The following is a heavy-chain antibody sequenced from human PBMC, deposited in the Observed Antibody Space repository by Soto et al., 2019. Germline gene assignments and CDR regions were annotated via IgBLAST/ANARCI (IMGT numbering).Heavy chain of an antibody. D-gene: IGHD3-3*01. Sequence: GGSLRLSCAASGFTFSNCAMNWVRQAPGKGLEWVSAISGSGGSTYYADSVKGRFTISRDNSKNTVYLQMNSLRAEDTAVYYCARDLLSTAGCSLTIWAFDYWGQGTLVTVSS. CDR3: ARDLLSTAGCSLTIWAFDY. CDR1: GFTFSNCA. V-gene: IGHV3-23*01. J-gene: IGHJ4*02. CDR2: ISGSGGST.